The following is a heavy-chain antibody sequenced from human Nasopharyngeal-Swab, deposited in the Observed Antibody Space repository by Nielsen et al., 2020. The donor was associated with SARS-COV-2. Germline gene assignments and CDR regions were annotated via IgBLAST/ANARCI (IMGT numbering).Heavy chain of an antibody. CDR1: GFTFSSYG. V-gene: IGHV3-33*01. CDR2: IWYDGSNK. Sequence: GESLKISCAASGFTFSSYGMHWVRQAPGKGLEWVAVIWYDGSNKYYADSVKGRFTISRDNSKNTLYLQTNSLRAEDTAVYYCARDFPFGGDVVYWGQGTLVTVSS. D-gene: IGHD3-10*01. CDR3: ARDFPFGGDVVY. J-gene: IGHJ4*02.